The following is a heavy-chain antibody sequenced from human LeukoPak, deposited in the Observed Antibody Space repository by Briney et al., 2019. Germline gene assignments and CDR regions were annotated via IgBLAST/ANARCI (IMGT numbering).Heavy chain of an antibody. Sequence: GESLKISCAGSGFTLGSYAMSWVRQAPGKGLEWVSAISGNGYNTYYADSVKGRFTISSESSGNTLYLQMHNLRAEDTAVYYCAKGVRLWFAFYFDYWGQGTLVTVSS. V-gene: IGHV3-23*01. D-gene: IGHD3-10*01. J-gene: IGHJ4*02. CDR3: AKGVRLWFAFYFDY. CDR2: ISGNGYNT. CDR1: GFTLGSYA.